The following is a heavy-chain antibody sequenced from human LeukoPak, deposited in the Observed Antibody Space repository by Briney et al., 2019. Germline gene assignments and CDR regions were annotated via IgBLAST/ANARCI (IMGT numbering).Heavy chain of an antibody. CDR1: GDSVSSGSYY. Sequence: SETLSLTCTVSGDSVSSGSYYWSWIRQPPGKGLEWIGYIYYSGSTNYNPSLKSRVTISVDTSKNQFSLKLSSVTAADTAVYYCARDFSGYSYINWFDPWGQGTLDTVSS. CDR3: ARDFSGYSYINWFDP. D-gene: IGHD5-18*01. CDR2: IYYSGST. J-gene: IGHJ5*02. V-gene: IGHV4-61*01.